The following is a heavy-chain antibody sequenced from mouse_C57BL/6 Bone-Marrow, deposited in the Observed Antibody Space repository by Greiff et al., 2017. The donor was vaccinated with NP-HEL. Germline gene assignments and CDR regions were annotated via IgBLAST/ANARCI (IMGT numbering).Heavy chain of an antibody. D-gene: IGHD4-1*01. CDR2: IDPSDSYT. CDR3: ARRWDVFFDY. V-gene: IGHV1-59*01. Sequence: QVQLQQPGAELVRPGTSVKLSCKASGYTFTSYWMHWVKQRPGQGLEWIGVIDPSDSYTNYNQKFKGKATLTVDTSSSTAYMQLSSLTSEDSAVYYCARRWDVFFDYWGQGTTLTVSS. J-gene: IGHJ2*01. CDR1: GYTFTSYW.